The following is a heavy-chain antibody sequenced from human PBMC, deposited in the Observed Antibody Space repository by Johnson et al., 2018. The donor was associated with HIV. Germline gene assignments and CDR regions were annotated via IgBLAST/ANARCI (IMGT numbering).Heavy chain of an antibody. J-gene: IGHJ3*02. CDR1: GFTFSSYA. CDR2: ISYDGNNK. V-gene: IGHV3-30-3*01. Sequence: QVQLVESGGGVVQPGRSLRLSCAASGFTFSSYAMHWVRQAPGKGLEWVAVISYDGNNKCSADSVKGRFIISRDNAKNSLYLQMNSLRAEDTAVYYCAKDIAAAGNDAFDIWGQGTMVTVSS. CDR3: AKDIAAAGNDAFDI. D-gene: IGHD6-13*01.